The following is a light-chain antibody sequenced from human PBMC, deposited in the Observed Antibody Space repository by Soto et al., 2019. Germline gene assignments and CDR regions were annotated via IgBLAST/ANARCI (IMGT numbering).Light chain of an antibody. CDR1: QGVSDW. CDR2: GSS. CDR3: QQANSYPWR. J-gene: IGKJ1*01. V-gene: IGKV1-12*01. Sequence: DIQMTQSPSSVSASVGDSVTITCRASQGVSDWVAWYQQKPGEAPKLLIYGSSSLLSGVPSRFSGTRSGTDFTLTIGSLQPEDFATYYCQQANSYPWRFCQGTKVDIK.